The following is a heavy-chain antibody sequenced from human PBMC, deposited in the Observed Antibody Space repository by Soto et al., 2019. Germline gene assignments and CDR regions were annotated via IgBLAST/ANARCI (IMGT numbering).Heavy chain of an antibody. V-gene: IGHV4-31*03. D-gene: IGHD2-15*01. J-gene: IGHJ4*02. CDR2: IFYSGST. CDR1: GGSISSGGYF. Sequence: QVQLQESGPGLVKPSQTLSLTCSVSGGSISSGGYFWSWIRQHPGKGLEWIGYIFYSGSTFYNPYAQNRVTPSVDNSKHQFSLRLTSVTAADTAVYYCARGECSGGSCYYFDYWGQGTLVTVSS. CDR3: ARGECSGGSCYYFDY.